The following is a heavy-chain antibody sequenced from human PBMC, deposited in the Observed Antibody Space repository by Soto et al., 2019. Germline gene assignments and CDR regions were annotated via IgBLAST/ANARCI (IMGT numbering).Heavy chain of an antibody. V-gene: IGHV1-18*01. J-gene: IGHJ4*02. D-gene: IGHD6-6*01. CDR2: ISAYNGNT. Sequence: QVQLVQSGAEVKKPGASVKVSCKASGYTFTSYGIIWVRQAPGQGLEWMGWISAYNGNTNYAQKLQGRVTMTTDTSTSTAYMELRSLRSDDTAVYYCARVSRREYSSSSLSDYWGQGTLVTVSS. CDR1: GYTFTSYG. CDR3: ARVSRREYSSSSLSDY.